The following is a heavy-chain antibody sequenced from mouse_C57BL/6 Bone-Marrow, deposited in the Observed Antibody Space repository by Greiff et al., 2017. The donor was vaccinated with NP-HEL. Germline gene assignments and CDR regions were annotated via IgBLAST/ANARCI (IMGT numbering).Heavy chain of an antibody. J-gene: IGHJ2*01. CDR2: INPNNGGT. Sequence: VQLQQSGTELVKPGASVKLSCKASGYTFTSYWMHWLKQRPGQGLEWIGNINPNNGGTNDNEKFKTKATLTVDKSSSTAYMQLSSLTSEYSAFYYCARDSGYAFYYWGQGTTLTVSS. CDR1: GYTFTSYW. CDR3: ARDSGYAFYY. V-gene: IGHV1-53*01. D-gene: IGHD3-2*02.